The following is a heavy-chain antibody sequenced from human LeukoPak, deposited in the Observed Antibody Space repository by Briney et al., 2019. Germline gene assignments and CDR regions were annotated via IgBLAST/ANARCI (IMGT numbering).Heavy chain of an antibody. CDR3: ARSTDNWFDP. CDR2: IYPGDSDT. Sequence: PGGSLRLSCAASGFTLSSYWMSWVRQMPGKGLEWMGIIYPGDSDTRYSPSFQGQVTISADKSISTAYLQWSSLKASDTAMYYCARSTDNWFDPWGQGTLVTVSS. V-gene: IGHV5-51*01. CDR1: GFTLSSYW. J-gene: IGHJ5*02. D-gene: IGHD4-17*01.